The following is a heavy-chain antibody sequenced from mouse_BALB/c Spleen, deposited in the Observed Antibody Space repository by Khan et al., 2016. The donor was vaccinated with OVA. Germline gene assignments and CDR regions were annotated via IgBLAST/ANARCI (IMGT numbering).Heavy chain of an antibody. J-gene: IGHJ4*01. V-gene: IGHV2-3*01. CDR1: GFSLTSYG. CDR2: IWGDGNT. CDR3: AKHNHGTLYAVDY. Sequence: QVQLKQSGPGLVAPSQSLSITCTVAGFSLTSYGVNWVRQPPGKGLEWLGVIWGDGNTNYHSALKSRLSISKDNSKSQVFLKLNSLQTDDTATYXYAKHNHGTLYAVDYWGQGTSVTVSS. D-gene: IGHD2-1*01.